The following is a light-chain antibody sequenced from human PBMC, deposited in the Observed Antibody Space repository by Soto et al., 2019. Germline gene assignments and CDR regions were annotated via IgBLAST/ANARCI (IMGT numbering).Light chain of an antibody. CDR2: DAS. J-gene: IGKJ1*01. V-gene: IGKV1-5*01. CDR3: QQYNSYPWT. CDR1: QSISSW. Sequence: DIQMTQSPSTLSASVGDRVTITCRASQSISSWLAWYQQKPGKAPNLLMYDASSLESGAPSRFSGSGSGTEFALTISSLQPDDFATYYCQQYNSYPWTFGQGTKV.